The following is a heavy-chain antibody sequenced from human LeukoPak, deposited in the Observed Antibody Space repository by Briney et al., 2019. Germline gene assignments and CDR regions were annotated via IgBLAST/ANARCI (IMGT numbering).Heavy chain of an antibody. J-gene: IGHJ5*02. V-gene: IGHV1-18*01. D-gene: IGHD3-22*01. CDR2: TSAYNGNT. Sequence: ASVKVSCKASGYTFTSYGISWVRQAPGQGLEWMGWTSAYNGNTNYAQKLQGRVTMTTDTSTSTAYMELRSLRSDDTAVYYCARRITMIAMGDWFDPWGEGTLVTVSS. CDR1: GYTFTSYG. CDR3: ARRITMIAMGDWFDP.